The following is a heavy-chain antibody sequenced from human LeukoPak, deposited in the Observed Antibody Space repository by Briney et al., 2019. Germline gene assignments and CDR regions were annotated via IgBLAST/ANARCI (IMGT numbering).Heavy chain of an antibody. Sequence: GGSLRLSCAASGFTFSGSAMHWVRQASGKGLEWVGRIRSKANSYATAYAASVKGRFTISRDDSKNTAYLQMNSLKTEDTAVYYCTRDYGDLLGAYWGQETLVTVSS. CDR2: IRSKANSYAT. J-gene: IGHJ4*02. V-gene: IGHV3-73*01. CDR3: TRDYGDLLGAY. CDR1: GFTFSGSA. D-gene: IGHD4-17*01.